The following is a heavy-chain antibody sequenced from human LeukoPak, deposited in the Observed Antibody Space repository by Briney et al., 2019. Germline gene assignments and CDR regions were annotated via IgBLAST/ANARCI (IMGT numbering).Heavy chain of an antibody. D-gene: IGHD3-10*01. CDR3: AARRFRLNWFDP. V-gene: IGHV4-34*01. Sequence: SETLSLTCAVYGGSFSGYYWSWIRQPPGKGLEWIGEINHSGSTNYNPSLKSRVTISVDTSKNQFSLKLSSVIAADTAVYYCAARRFRLNWFDPWGQGTLVTVSS. CDR2: INHSGST. CDR1: GGSFSGYY. J-gene: IGHJ5*02.